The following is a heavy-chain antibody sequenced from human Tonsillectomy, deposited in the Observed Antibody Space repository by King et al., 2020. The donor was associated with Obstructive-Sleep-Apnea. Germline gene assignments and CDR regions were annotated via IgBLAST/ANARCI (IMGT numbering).Heavy chain of an antibody. CDR2: ISYEGSTK. CDR1: GFSFSSYG. J-gene: IGHJ6*02. D-gene: IGHD2-2*01. Sequence: VQLVESGGGVVQPGRSLRLSCVASGFSFSSYGMYWVRQAPGKGLEWVAGISYEGSTKYYEESVKCRFTISGNNFKNTLYLQLDILRGEDTAVYYCAKDLGSQLLPHGLDAGGQGTTVTVSS. V-gene: IGHV3-30*18. CDR3: AKDLGSQLLPHGLDA.